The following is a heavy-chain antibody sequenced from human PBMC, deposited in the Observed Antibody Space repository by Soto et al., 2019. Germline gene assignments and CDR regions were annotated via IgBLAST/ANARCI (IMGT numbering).Heavy chain of an antibody. D-gene: IGHD3-10*01. CDR2: IWYDGSNK. Sequence: QVQLVESGGGVVQPGRSLRLSCAASGFTFSSYGMHWVRQAPGKGLEWVAVIWYDGSNKNYADSVKGRFTISKDNTQNRLFVENNSLRAEDLAVYYCAGGSGNYYFGRDVWGQGPKVTVSS. CDR1: GFTFSSYG. V-gene: IGHV3-33*01. J-gene: IGHJ6*02. CDR3: AGGSGNYYFGRDV.